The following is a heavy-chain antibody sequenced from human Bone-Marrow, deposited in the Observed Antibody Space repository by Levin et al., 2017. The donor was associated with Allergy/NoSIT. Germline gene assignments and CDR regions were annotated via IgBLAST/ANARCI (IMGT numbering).Heavy chain of an antibody. J-gene: IGHJ4*02. CDR2: IDGSGGST. CDR1: GFTFDTYA. CDR3: AKSPGRHDFWSGYYPPATVVDY. Sequence: GGSLRLSCAASGFTFDTYALNWVRQAPGKGLEWVSIIDGSGGSTHYADSVKGRFTLSRDNSKNTVYLQMSSLRVEDTAVYYCAKSPGRHDFWSGYYPPATVVDYLGQGTLVTVS. V-gene: IGHV3-23*01. D-gene: IGHD3-3*01.